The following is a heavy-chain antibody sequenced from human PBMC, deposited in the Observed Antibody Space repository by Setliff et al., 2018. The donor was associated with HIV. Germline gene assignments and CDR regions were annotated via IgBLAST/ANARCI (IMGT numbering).Heavy chain of an antibody. D-gene: IGHD2-15*01. CDR1: GFTFSSYW. J-gene: IGHJ6*03. CDR2: IKQDGSET. V-gene: IGHV3-7*03. Sequence: GGSLRLSCAASGFTFSSYWMSWVRQAPGKGLEWVANIKQDGSETYYVDSVKGRFTASRDNAKNSLYLQMNSLKAEDTAVYYCARANELLTRFSYYYYYMDAWGEGTTVTVSS. CDR3: ARANELLTRFSYYYYYMDA.